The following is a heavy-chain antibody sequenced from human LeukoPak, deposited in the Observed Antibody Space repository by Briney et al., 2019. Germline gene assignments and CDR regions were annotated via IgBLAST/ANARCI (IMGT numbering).Heavy chain of an antibody. CDR2: ISGSGDST. Sequence: GGSLRLSCAASGFSFSSYAMSWVRQAPGKGLEWVSAISGSGDSTYYADSVKGRFTISRDNSKNTLFLQMSSLRAEDTAVYYCAQEAPYFGSGSYPYWGRGTLVTVSS. D-gene: IGHD3-10*01. V-gene: IGHV3-23*01. CDR1: GFSFSSYA. CDR3: AQEAPYFGSGSYPY. J-gene: IGHJ4*02.